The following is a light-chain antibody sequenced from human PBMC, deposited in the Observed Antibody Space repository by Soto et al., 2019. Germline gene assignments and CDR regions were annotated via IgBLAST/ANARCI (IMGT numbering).Light chain of an antibody. V-gene: IGKV2-28*01. J-gene: IGKJ1*01. CDR1: QSLLNSNGYNY. Sequence: DIVITQSPLSLPVKRGEPGSISFTSIQSLLNSNGYNYLYWYLQKPGQSPQLLIYLGSNRASGVPDRFSGSGSGTDFTLKISRVEAEDVGVYHCMQALTAPPTFGQGTMVDIK. CDR3: MQALTAPPT. CDR2: LGS.